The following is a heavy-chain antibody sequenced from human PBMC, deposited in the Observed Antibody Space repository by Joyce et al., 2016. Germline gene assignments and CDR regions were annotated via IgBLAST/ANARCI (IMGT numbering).Heavy chain of an antibody. J-gene: IGHJ3*02. CDR2: IIPMFGTA. CDR1: GGTFSSYA. D-gene: IGHD1-26*01. V-gene: IGHV1-69*01. Sequence: QVQLVQSGAEVKKPGSSVKVSCKASGGTFSSYAFSWVRPAPGQGLEWMGGIIPMFGTANYAQKFQGRVTIIADESTTTAYMELSSLRSEDTAVYYCAARIVGAATRAFDIWGQGTMVTVSS. CDR3: AARIVGAATRAFDI.